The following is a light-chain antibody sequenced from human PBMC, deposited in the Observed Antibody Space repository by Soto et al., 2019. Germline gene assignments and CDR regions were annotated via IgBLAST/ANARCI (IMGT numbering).Light chain of an antibody. Sequence: DIVLTQSPATRSLSPGDRATLSCRASQSCGTSLAWYKQQPGQAPRLLIHDAAYWARGIPARFSGSGSGTAFSLSISSLEPDDFAVYYCQHRSSWPRSFGRGTKVDIK. CDR2: DAA. CDR1: QSCGTS. J-gene: IGKJ1*01. V-gene: IGKV3-11*01. CDR3: QHRSSWPRS.